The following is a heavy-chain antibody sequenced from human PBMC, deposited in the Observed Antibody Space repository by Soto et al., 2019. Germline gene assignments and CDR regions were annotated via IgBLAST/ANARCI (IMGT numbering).Heavy chain of an antibody. CDR2: INHSGST. V-gene: IGHV4-34*01. CDR3: ARVRQGSCSSTSCYPSAGGYYGMDV. D-gene: IGHD2-2*01. CDR1: GGSFSGYY. Sequence: SETLSLTCAVYGGSFSGYYWSWIRQPPGKVREWIGEINHSGSTNYNPSLKSRVTISVDTSKNQFSLKLSSVTAADTAVYYCARVRQGSCSSTSCYPSAGGYYGMDVWGQGTTVTVSS. J-gene: IGHJ6*02.